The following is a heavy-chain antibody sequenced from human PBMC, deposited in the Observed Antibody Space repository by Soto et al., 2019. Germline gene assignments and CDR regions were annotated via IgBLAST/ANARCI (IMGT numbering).Heavy chain of an antibody. J-gene: IGHJ4*02. V-gene: IGHV3-64*01. CDR2: INGNGGST. CDR3: ARAPGYSGYDALDY. CDR1: GYIFSTYA. Sequence: GGSLRLSCVASGYIFSTYAIHWVRQAPGKGLEYVSVINGNGGSTFYANSVKGRFTVSRDNSNSTVFLQMGSLRVEDTAVYYCARAPGYSGYDALDYWGQGTLVTVSS. D-gene: IGHD5-12*01.